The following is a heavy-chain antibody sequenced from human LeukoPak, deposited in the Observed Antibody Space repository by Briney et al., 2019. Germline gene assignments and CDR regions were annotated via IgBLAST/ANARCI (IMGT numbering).Heavy chain of an antibody. Sequence: TTSETLSLTCTVSGGSVSSGSYYRSWIRQPPGKGLEWIGYIYYSGSTNYNPSLKSRVTISVDTSKNQFSLKLSSVTAADTAVYYCASTPIAAAGRFDYWGQGTLVTVSS. V-gene: IGHV4-61*01. D-gene: IGHD6-13*01. CDR2: IYYSGST. J-gene: IGHJ4*02. CDR1: GGSVSSGSYY. CDR3: ASTPIAAAGRFDY.